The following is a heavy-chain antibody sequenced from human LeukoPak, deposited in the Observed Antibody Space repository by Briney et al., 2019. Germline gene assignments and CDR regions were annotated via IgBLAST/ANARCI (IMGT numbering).Heavy chain of an antibody. J-gene: IGHJ4*02. CDR3: AKDRALFDY. Sequence: GGSLRLSCAASGFTFSSYSMNWVRQAPGKGLEWVSSISSSSSYIYYADSVKGRFTISRDNAKHPLSLQMNSLRAESTAVYYCAKDRALFDYWGQGTLVTVSS. CDR1: GFTFSSYS. CDR2: ISSSSSYI. D-gene: IGHD2-15*01. V-gene: IGHV3-21*04.